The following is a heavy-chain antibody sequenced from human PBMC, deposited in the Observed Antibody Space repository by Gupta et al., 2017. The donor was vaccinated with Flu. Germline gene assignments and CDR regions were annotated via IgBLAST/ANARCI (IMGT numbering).Heavy chain of an antibody. J-gene: IGHJ4*02. Sequence: PGKRLEWVSVISGSSGYVYYANSVKDQITYSRDNAKKSVYLQMDILGVDDTGVYYCARDPEGGPPGANEKLDYWAQGTLVTVSS. D-gene: IGHD1-26*01. CDR2: ISGSSGYV. V-gene: IGHV3-21*01. CDR3: ARDPEGGPPGANEKLDY.